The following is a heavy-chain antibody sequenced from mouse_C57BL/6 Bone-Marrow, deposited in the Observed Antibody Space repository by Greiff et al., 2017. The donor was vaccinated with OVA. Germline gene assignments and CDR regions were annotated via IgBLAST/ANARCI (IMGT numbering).Heavy chain of an antibody. CDR3: ASQGTRDYFDY. D-gene: IGHD2-13*01. Sequence: VQLQQPGAELAKPGASVKFSCKASGYTFTSYWMHWVKQRPGQGLEWIGMIRPNNGCTNYNEKFKRKATLTVDKSSSPAYMQLSSPTSEASAVYYCASQGTRDYFDYWGQGTTLTGSS. CDR2: IRPNNGCT. J-gene: IGHJ2*01. V-gene: IGHV1-64*01. CDR1: GYTFTSYW.